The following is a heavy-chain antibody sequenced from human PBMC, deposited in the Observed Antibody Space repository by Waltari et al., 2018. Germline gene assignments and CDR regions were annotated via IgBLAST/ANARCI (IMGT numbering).Heavy chain of an antibody. J-gene: IGHJ4*02. D-gene: IGHD2-21*02. CDR2: IIPIFGTA. CDR1: GGTFSSYA. V-gene: IGHV1-69*01. Sequence: QVQLVQSGAEVKKPGSSVTVSCNASGGTFSSYAISWVRQAPGQGLEWMGGIIPIFGTANYAQKCQGRVTITADESTSTAYMELSSLRSEDTAVYYCARVNVAVVTAGFDYWGQGTLVTVSS. CDR3: ARVNVAVVTAGFDY.